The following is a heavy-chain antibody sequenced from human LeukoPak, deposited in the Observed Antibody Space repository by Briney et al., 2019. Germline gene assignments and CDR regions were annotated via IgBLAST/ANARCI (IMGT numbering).Heavy chain of an antibody. V-gene: IGHV3-74*01. D-gene: IGHD1-1*01. Sequence: PGGSLRISCAASLCTYISYWKHWVRQAPGKGLVWVSRINTDGGSTNYADSVKGRFTISRDNAKNTLYPQMNSLRAEDTAVYYCARARGTGCFDPWGQGTLVTVSS. J-gene: IGHJ5*02. CDR3: ARARGTGCFDP. CDR2: INTDGGST. CDR1: LCTYISYW.